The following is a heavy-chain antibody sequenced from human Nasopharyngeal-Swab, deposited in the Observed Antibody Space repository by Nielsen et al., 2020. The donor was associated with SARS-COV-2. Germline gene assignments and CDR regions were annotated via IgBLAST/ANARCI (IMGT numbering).Heavy chain of an antibody. CDR1: GFDFWKYA. CDR3: AKDDFCPACAFDV. D-gene: IGHD2-21*02. Sequence: GESLKISCAASGFDFWKYAMSWVRQAPGKGLEWVSTVSNNDGSLTFYADSVKGRFTISRDTSKNTVSLQMNSLRAEDTAVYYCAKDDFCPACAFDVWGQGTIVPVSS. V-gene: IGHV3-23*01. CDR2: VSNNDGSLT. J-gene: IGHJ3*01.